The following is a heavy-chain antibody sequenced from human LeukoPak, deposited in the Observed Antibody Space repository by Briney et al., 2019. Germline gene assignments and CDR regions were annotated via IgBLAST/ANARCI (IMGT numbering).Heavy chain of an antibody. Sequence: SETLSLTCTVSDDSITMYYWTWIRQPPGKGLEWIGYVDHTGSTNFNPSLNGRVSISRDTSKNLFSLRLRSVTAADTAVYFCARGRVSSSTWYNTYYYYFYMDVWGKGTTVTVSS. D-gene: IGHD1-1*01. CDR1: DDSITMYY. V-gene: IGHV4-59*01. CDR3: ARGRVSSSTWYNTYYYYFYMDV. CDR2: VDHTGST. J-gene: IGHJ6*03.